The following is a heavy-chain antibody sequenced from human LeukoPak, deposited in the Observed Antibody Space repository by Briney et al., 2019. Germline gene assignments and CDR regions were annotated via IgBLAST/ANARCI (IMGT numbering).Heavy chain of an antibody. V-gene: IGHV4-59*01. CDR1: GGSISNYY. CDR2: VYYTGST. J-gene: IGHJ4*02. CDR3: ARVRAVAGPFDY. D-gene: IGHD6-19*01. Sequence: PSETLSLTCPVSGGSISNYYYWTWIRQPPGKGLEWIGYVYYTGSTNFNPSLKSRVTMSLDTSRNQFSLKLTSLTAADTAVYYCARVRAVAGPFDYWGQGTLVTVSS.